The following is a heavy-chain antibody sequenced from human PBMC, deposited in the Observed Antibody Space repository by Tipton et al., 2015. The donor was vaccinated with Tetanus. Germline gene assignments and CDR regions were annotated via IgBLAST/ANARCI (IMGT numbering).Heavy chain of an antibody. J-gene: IGHJ4*02. CDR3: ARGLDQYKSGNY. CDR1: GGSLSEYY. D-gene: IGHD1-1*01. V-gene: IGHV4-34*01. Sequence: TLSLTCAVYGGSLSEYYWSWVRQPPGKGLEWIGEIHPSGSTNYNPSLKSRVTISVDTSENQLSLKLRSATAADTALYYCARGLDQYKSGNYWGQGTLVTVSS. CDR2: IHPSGST.